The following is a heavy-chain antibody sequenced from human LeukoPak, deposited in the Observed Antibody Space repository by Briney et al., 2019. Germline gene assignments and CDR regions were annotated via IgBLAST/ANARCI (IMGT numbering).Heavy chain of an antibody. V-gene: IGHV4-61*02. J-gene: IGHJ5*02. D-gene: IGHD4-11*01. Sequence: KTSETLSLTCTVSGGSISSGSYYWSWIRQPAGKGLEWIGRIYTSGSTNYNPSLKSRVTISVDMSKNQFSLKLSSVTAADTAVYYCARDHDYPDPWGQGTLVTVSS. CDR1: GGSISSGSYY. CDR2: IYTSGST. CDR3: ARDHDYPDP.